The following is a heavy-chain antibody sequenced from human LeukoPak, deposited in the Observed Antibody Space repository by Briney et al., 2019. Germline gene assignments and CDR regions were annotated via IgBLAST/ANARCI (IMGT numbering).Heavy chain of an antibody. CDR1: GFTVSSNY. Sequence: GGSLRLSCAVSGFTVSSNYMSWVRQAPGKGLEWVSVIYIGGSTYYADSVKGRFTISRDNSKNTLYLQMNSLRAEDTAVYLCARLGNRAFDIWGQGTKVTVSS. CDR2: IYIGGST. CDR3: ARLGNRAFDI. V-gene: IGHV3-66*04. J-gene: IGHJ3*02.